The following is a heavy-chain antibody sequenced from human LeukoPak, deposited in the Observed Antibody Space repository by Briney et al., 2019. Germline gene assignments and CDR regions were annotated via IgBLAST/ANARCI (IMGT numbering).Heavy chain of an antibody. D-gene: IGHD2-2*02. CDR1: GYTSTSYG. Sequence: ASVKVSCKASGYTSTSYGISWVRQAPGQGLEWMGWISAYNGNTNYAQKLQGRVTMTTDTSTSTANMELRSLRSDDTAVYYCASGYCSSTSCYTGFMGNWGQGTLVTVSS. V-gene: IGHV1-18*01. J-gene: IGHJ4*02. CDR3: ASGYCSSTSCYTGFMGN. CDR2: ISAYNGNT.